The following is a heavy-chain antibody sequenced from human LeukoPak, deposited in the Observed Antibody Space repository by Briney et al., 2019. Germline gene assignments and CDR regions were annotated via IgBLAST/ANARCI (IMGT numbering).Heavy chain of an antibody. V-gene: IGHV1-46*01. J-gene: IGHJ4*02. CDR3: APSVRSGGSYYFDY. D-gene: IGHD2-15*01. CDR2: ISPSDGST. Sequence: ASVKVSCKASGDSLTKYYIHWVRQAPGQGLEWVGIISPSDGSTTYTQKFQGRVTMTTDTSTSTVNMELSSLRSEDTAVYYCAPSVRSGGSYYFDYWGQGTLVTVSS. CDR1: GDSLTKYY.